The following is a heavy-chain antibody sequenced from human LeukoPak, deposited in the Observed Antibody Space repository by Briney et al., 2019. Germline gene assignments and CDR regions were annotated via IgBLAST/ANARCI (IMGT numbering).Heavy chain of an antibody. V-gene: IGHV4-39*07. J-gene: IGHJ4*02. Sequence: SETLSLTCTVSGGSISRSSYYWAWIRQSPGKGLEWIGSIYYSGNTHYNLSLKSRVTISVDTSKNQFSLKLSSVTAADTAVYYCARDRTYRSGYYHFDYWGQGTLVTVSS. CDR3: ARDRTYRSGYYHFDY. CDR2: IYYSGNT. D-gene: IGHD3-22*01. CDR1: GGSISRSSYY.